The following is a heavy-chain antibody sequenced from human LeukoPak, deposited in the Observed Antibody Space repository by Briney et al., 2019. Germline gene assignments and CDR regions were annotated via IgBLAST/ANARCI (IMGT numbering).Heavy chain of an antibody. Sequence: GGSLRLSCAASGFTFSSYAMSWVRQAPGKGLEWVSAISDSGGSTYYADSVKGRFTISRDNSKSTLYIQMNSLRAEDTAVYYCASSGSYLPEDYWGQGTLVTVSS. V-gene: IGHV3-23*01. CDR1: GFTFSSYA. J-gene: IGHJ4*02. CDR2: ISDSGGST. D-gene: IGHD1-26*01. CDR3: ASSGSYLPEDY.